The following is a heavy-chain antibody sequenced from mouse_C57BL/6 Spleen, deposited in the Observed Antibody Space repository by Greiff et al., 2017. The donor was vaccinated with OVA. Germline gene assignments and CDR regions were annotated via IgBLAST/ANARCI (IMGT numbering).Heavy chain of an antibody. D-gene: IGHD4-1*01. J-gene: IGHJ3*01. V-gene: IGHV1-52*01. CDR3: AVTGTKGFAY. CDR1: GYTFTSYW. CDR2: IDPSDSET. Sequence: QFQLHHPLADLVRPGSSVKLSCKASGYTFTSYWMHWVKQRPIQGLEWIGNIDPSDSETHYNQKFKDKATLTVDKSSSTAYMQLSSLTSEDSAVYYCAVTGTKGFAYWGQGTLVTVSA.